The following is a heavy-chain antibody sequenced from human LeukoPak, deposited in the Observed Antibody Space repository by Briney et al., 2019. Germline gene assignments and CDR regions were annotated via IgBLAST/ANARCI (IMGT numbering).Heavy chain of an antibody. CDR3: ARDRSNGDY. D-gene: IGHD2-8*01. J-gene: IGHJ4*02. CDR2: ISAYNGNT. V-gene: IGHV1-18*01. CDR1: GYTFTDYG. Sequence: ASVKVSCKASGYTFTDYGISWVRQAPGQGLEWMGWISAYNGNTDYAQKLQGRVTMTTDTSTNTVYMELRSLTSDDTAVYYCARDRSNGDYWGQGTLVTASS.